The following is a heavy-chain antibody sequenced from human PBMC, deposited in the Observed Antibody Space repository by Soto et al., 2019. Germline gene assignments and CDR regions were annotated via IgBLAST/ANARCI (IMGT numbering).Heavy chain of an antibody. V-gene: IGHV3-7*03. CDR2: IKQDGSEK. CDR1: GFTFSSYW. Sequence: SGGSLRLSCAASGFTFSSYWMSWVRQAPGKGLEWVANIKQDGSEKYYVDSVKGRFTISRDNAKNSLYLQMDSLRAEDTAVYYCARDILRFLEWSADADYGDVSGQGTTVTVS. CDR3: ARDILRFLEWSADADYGDV. J-gene: IGHJ6*02. D-gene: IGHD3-3*01.